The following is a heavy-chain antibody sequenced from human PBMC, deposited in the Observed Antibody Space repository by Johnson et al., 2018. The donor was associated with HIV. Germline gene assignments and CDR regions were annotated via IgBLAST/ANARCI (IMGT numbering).Heavy chain of an antibody. CDR1: GFTFSSFG. CDR2: IWYDGSNR. CDR3: AKDQWSSSWTNDAFAM. D-gene: IGHD6-13*01. V-gene: IGHV3-33*06. Sequence: QMHLVESGGGVVQPGRSLRLSCAASGFTFSSFGMHWVRQAPGKGLEWVAVIWYDGSNRYYADSVKVRFTISRDNSRNTLYLQMNSLRVEDTAVYYCAKDQWSSSWTNDAFAMWGQGTMVTVSS. J-gene: IGHJ3*02.